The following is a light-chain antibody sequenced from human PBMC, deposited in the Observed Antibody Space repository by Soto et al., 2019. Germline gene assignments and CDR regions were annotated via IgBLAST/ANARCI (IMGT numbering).Light chain of an antibody. CDR1: NSRSGSNY. J-gene: IGLJ1*01. CDR3: AKWDDSQRVYV. Sequence: QSVLPQPPSASGTPGQRVTVSCSTSNSRSGSNYVYWYQQLPGAAPKLLIYRNDQRPSGVPDRFSGSKSGTSASLAISGLRSEDEGDYFCAKWDDSQRVYVFGSGTKLTVL. CDR2: RND. V-gene: IGLV1-47*01.